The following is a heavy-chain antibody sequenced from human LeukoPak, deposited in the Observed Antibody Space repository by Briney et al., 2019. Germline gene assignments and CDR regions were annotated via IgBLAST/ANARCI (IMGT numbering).Heavy chain of an antibody. CDR2: IQYDGNNK. CDR3: ARGTQAVFRY. J-gene: IGHJ4*02. V-gene: IGHV3-30*02. D-gene: IGHD6-25*01. Sequence: GGSLRLSCAASGFTFSNYGMHWVRQAPGKGLEWVAFIQYDGNNKYYADSVKGRFTISRDNSKNTLYLQMNSLRAEDTAVYYCARGTQAVFRYWGQGTLVTVSS. CDR1: GFTFSNYG.